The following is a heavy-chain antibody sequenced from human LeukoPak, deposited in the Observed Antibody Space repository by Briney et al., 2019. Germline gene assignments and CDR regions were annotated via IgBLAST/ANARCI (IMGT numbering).Heavy chain of an antibody. CDR3: ARASESNPYFDY. CDR1: GGSISSYY. CDR2: IYYSGST. V-gene: IGHV4-59*08. D-gene: IGHD4-11*01. Sequence: SETLSLTCTVSGGSISSYYWSWIRQPPGKGLEWIGYIYYSGSTNYNPSLKSRVTISVDTSKNQFSLKLSSVTAADTAVYYCARASESNPYFDYWGQGTLVTVSS. J-gene: IGHJ4*02.